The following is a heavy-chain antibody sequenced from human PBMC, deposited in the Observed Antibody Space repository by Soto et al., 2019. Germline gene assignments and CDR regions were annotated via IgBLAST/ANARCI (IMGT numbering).Heavy chain of an antibody. Sequence: SETLSLTCTVSGGSISSYYWSWIRQPPGKGLEWIGYIYYSGSTNYNPSLKSRVTISVDTSKNQFSLKLSSVTAADTAVYYCARVGNPNNRYDDFWSGTNWSDPWGKGTLVTVSS. J-gene: IGHJ5*02. CDR2: IYYSGST. CDR1: GGSISSYY. D-gene: IGHD3-3*01. CDR3: ARVGNPNNRYDDFWSGTNWSDP. V-gene: IGHV4-59*01.